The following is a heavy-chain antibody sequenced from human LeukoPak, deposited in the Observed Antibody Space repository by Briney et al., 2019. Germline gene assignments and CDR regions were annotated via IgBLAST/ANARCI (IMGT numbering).Heavy chain of an antibody. D-gene: IGHD3-10*01. CDR2: IYYSGST. CDR1: GGSISSYY. CDR3: ARLALNSMVRGVINRGYGMDV. Sequence: PSETLSLTCTVSGGSISSYYWSWIRQPPGKGLEWIGYIYYSGSTNYNPSLKSRVTISVDTSKNQFSLKLSSVTAADTAVYYCARLALNSMVRGVINRGYGMDVWGQGTTVTVS. V-gene: IGHV4-59*12. J-gene: IGHJ6*02.